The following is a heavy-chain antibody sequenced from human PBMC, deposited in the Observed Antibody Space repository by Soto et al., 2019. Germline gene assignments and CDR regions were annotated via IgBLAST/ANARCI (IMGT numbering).Heavy chain of an antibody. CDR2: IDHSGSN. CDR3: AVPEAGDFQY. Sequence: SETLSLTCAVYVGSFSGYYWSLIRQPPGKGLEWIWEIDHSGSNNYNPSLKSRVTISVDKSKNQFSLKLTSVTAADTAVYYCAVPEAGDFQYWGQGALVTVSS. D-gene: IGHD6-13*01. CDR1: VGSFSGYY. J-gene: IGHJ4*02. V-gene: IGHV4-34*01.